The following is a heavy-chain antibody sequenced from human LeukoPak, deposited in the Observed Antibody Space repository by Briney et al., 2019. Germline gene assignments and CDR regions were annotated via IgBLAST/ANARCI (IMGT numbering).Heavy chain of an antibody. CDR1: GYSISSGYY. CDR3: ARRCRSTSCYGAFDI. V-gene: IGHV4-38-2*01. CDR2: IYHSGST. J-gene: IGHJ3*02. Sequence: PSGTLSLTCAVSGYSISSGYYWGWIRQPPGKGLEWIGSIYHSGSTYYNPSLKSRVTISVDTSKNQFSLKLSSVTAADTAVYYCARRCRSTSCYGAFDIWGQGTMVTVSS. D-gene: IGHD2-2*01.